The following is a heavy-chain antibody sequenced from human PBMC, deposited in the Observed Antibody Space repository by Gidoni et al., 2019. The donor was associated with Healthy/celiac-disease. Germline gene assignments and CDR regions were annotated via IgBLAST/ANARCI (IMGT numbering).Heavy chain of an antibody. CDR1: GVPVSSNY. CDR3: ARGIVGATL. D-gene: IGHD1-26*01. Sequence: VQLVVTGGGFIQPGGSLRLSCAASGVPVSSNYMSWVRQAPGKGLEWVSVIYSGGSTYDADSVRGRFTISRDNSKNTLYLQMNSVGAEDTAVYYCARGIVGATLWGQGTLVTVSS. V-gene: IGHV3-53*02. J-gene: IGHJ4*02. CDR2: IYSGGST.